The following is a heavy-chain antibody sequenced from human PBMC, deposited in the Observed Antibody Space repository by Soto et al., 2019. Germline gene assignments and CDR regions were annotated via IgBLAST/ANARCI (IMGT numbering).Heavy chain of an antibody. CDR3: AKVRGGSTSGFDY. J-gene: IGHJ4*02. V-gene: IGHV3-23*01. CDR1: GFTFSSYA. CDR2: ISGSGGST. Sequence: HPGGSLRLSCAAPGFTFSSYAMSWVRQAPGKGLEWVSAISGSGGSTYYADSVKGRFTISRDNSKNTLYLQMNSLRAEDTAVYYCAKVRGGSTSGFDYWGQGTLVTVSS. D-gene: IGHD2-2*01.